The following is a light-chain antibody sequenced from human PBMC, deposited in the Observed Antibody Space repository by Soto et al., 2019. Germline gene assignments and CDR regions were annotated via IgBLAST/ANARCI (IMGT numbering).Light chain of an antibody. V-gene: IGKV1-33*01. J-gene: IGKJ1*01. CDR1: QDINNY. Sequence: DIQMTQSPSSLSASVGDRVTITCQASQDINNYLNWYQQKSGKAPKLLIYDASDLETGVPSRFSGSGSGTDFTFTISSLQPEDIATYYCQQYNNWPLTFGQGTKVEIK. CDR2: DAS. CDR3: QQYNNWPLT.